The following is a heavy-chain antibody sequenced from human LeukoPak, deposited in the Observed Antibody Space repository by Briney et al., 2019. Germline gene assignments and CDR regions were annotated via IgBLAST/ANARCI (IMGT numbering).Heavy chain of an antibody. J-gene: IGHJ4*02. D-gene: IGHD2-15*01. CDR3: AKPGDCSGGSCYSGY. CDR2: ISGSGGST. CDR1: GFTFSSYA. V-gene: IGHV3-23*01. Sequence: GGSQRLCCAASGFTFSSYAMSWVRQAPGKGLEWVSAISGSGGSTYYADSVKGRFTISRDNSKNTLYLQMNSLRAEDTAVYYCAKPGDCSGGSCYSGYWGQGTLVTVSS.